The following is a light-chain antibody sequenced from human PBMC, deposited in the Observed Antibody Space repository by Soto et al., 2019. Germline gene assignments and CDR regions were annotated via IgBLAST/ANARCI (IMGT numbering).Light chain of an antibody. CDR1: QSISND. CDR2: GAS. V-gene: IGKV3-15*01. Sequence: EILMTQSPATLSVSPGERATLSCRASQSISNDVAWYQQKPGQAPRLLIYGASTRATGIPARFSGSGSGTEFTLTISSLQSEDFVVYYCQQYRGLAFGGGTKVEIK. CDR3: QQYRGLA. J-gene: IGKJ4*01.